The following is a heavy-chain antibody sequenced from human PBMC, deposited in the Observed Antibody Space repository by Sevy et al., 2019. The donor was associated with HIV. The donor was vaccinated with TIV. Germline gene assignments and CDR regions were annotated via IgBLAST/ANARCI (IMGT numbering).Heavy chain of an antibody. CDR3: AKGTSSNNGVWFDP. Sequence: GGSLRLSSAASGFTFSSYAMSWVRQAPGKGLEWVSAISGSGGSTYYADSVKGRFTISRDNSKNTLYLQMNSLRAEDTAVYYCAKGTSSNNGVWFDPWGQGTLVTVSS. CDR1: GFTFSSYA. V-gene: IGHV3-23*01. CDR2: ISGSGGST. D-gene: IGHD6-13*01. J-gene: IGHJ5*02.